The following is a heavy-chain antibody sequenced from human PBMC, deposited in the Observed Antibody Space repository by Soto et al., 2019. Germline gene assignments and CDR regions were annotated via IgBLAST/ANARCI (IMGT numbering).Heavy chain of an antibody. D-gene: IGHD1-1*01. V-gene: IGHV3-23*01. CDR3: AKEIGTAGYYYYGMDV. Sequence: GGPLILSCAASGFTFSSYAMSWVRQAPEKGLEWVSAISGSGGSTYYADSVKGRSTISRDNSKNTLYLQMNSLRAEDTAVYYCAKEIGTAGYYYYGMDVWGQGTTVTVSS. CDR1: GFTFSSYA. J-gene: IGHJ6*02. CDR2: ISGSGGST.